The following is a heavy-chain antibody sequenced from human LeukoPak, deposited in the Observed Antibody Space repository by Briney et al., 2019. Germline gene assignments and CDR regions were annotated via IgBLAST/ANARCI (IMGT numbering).Heavy chain of an antibody. D-gene: IGHD3-3*01. V-gene: IGHV3-23*01. J-gene: IGHJ4*02. CDR2: ISKDADAT. CDR3: AKGTDFWSGYCDY. Sequence: GGSLRLSCAASGFTFRSYAMSWVRQAPGKGLEWVSAISKDADATYYAGSVKGRFTISRDNSKNTLYLQMNSLRAEDTAVYYCAKGTDFWSGYCDYWGQGTLVTVSS. CDR1: GFTFRSYA.